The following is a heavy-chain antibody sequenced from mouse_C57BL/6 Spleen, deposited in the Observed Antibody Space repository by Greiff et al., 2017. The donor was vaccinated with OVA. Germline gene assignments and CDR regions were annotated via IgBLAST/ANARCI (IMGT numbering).Heavy chain of an antibody. Sequence: VKLMESGPELVKPGASVKLSCKASGYTFPSYDINWVKQRPGQGLEWIGWIYPRDGSTKYNEKVKGKATLTVDTSSSTAYMELHSLTSEDSAVYFCARYGDYEDWYFDVWGTGTTVTVSS. CDR1: GYTFPSYD. CDR2: IYPRDGST. J-gene: IGHJ1*03. CDR3: ARYGDYEDWYFDV. V-gene: IGHV1-85*01. D-gene: IGHD2-13*01.